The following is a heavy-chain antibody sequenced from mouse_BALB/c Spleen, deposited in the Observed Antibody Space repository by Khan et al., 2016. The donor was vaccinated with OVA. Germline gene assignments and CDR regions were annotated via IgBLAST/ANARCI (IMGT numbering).Heavy chain of an antibody. J-gene: IGHJ3*01. CDR1: GYTFTDYA. D-gene: IGHD1-1*02. CDR2: ISTYYGDV. V-gene: IGHV1S137*01. CDR3: ARGGKFAY. Sequence: VQLQQPGAELVRPGVSVKISCKGSGYTFTDYAMHWVKQSHAKSIEWIGVISTYYGDVDYSQKFMGKATMTVDRSSSTAYMELARLTSEGSANSYCARGGKFAYWGQGTLVTVSA.